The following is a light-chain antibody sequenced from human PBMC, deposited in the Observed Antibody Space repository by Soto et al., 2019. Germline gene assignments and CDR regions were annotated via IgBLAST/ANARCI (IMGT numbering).Light chain of an antibody. V-gene: IGLV1-47*01. J-gene: IGLJ3*02. CDR2: YNS. CDR3: SAWDDSLRAVM. CDR1: SSNIGSNY. Sequence: QSVLTQPPSASGTPGQRVTISCSGSSSNIGSNYVYWYQQLPGTAPKLLIYYNSQRPSGVPDRFSGPKSDTSASLAISGLRSEDEADYYCSAWDDSLRAVMFGGGTKLTVL.